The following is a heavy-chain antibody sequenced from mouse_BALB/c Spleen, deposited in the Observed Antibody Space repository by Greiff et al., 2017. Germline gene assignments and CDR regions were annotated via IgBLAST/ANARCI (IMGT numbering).Heavy chain of an antibody. J-gene: IGHJ2*01. CDR1: GFTFSSYG. Sequence: EVNVVESGGDLVKPGGSLKLSCAASGFTFSSYGMSWVRQTPDKRLEWVATISSGGSYTYYPDSVKGRFTISRDNAKNTLYLQMSSLKSEDTAMYYCARQTYDGYYDYWGQGTTLTVSS. V-gene: IGHV5-6*01. D-gene: IGHD2-3*01. CDR3: ARQTYDGYYDY. CDR2: ISSGGSYT.